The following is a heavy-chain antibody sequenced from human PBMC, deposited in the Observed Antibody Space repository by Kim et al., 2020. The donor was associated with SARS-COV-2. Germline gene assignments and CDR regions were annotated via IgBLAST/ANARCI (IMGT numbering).Heavy chain of an antibody. CDR2: LTLSGGT. Sequence: GGSLRLSCATSGFTFSNYAMSWVRQAPGKGLEWVSTLTLSGGTYYAKSVKGRFTISRDNSKITLYLQMNSLSAEDTAVYYCANLYYYGDDRGGFWGQGTLVTVSS. CDR3: ANLYYYGDDRGGF. CDR1: GFTFSNYA. V-gene: IGHV3-23*01. D-gene: IGHD3-10*01. J-gene: IGHJ4*02.